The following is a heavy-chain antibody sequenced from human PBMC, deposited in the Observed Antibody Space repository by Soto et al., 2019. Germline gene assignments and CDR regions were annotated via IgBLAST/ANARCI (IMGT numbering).Heavy chain of an antibody. V-gene: IGHV5-51*01. CDR2: IYPGDSDT. CDR3: ARHSKMITFGGVSSFDY. J-gene: IGHJ4*02. D-gene: IGHD3-16*01. Sequence: LKISCKGSGYSFTSYWIGWVRQMPGKGLEWMGIIYPGDSDTRYSPSFQGQVTISADKSISTAYLQWSSLKASDTAMYYCARHSKMITFGGVSSFDYWGQGTPVPVYS. CDR1: GYSFTSYW.